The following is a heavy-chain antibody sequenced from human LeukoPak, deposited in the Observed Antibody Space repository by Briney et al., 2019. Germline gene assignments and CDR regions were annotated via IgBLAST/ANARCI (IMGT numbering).Heavy chain of an antibody. J-gene: IGHJ6*02. V-gene: IGHV3-7*01. CDR1: GFSLSNHW. CDR3: ARGHYGLDV. CDR2: INVDGSEK. Sequence: GGSLRLSCAASGFSLSNHWVTWVRQAPGKGPEWVAHINVDGSEKDFLDSVRGRFTISRDNSKNSVYLQMNTLRVEDTVVYHCARGHYGLDVWGQGTTVTVSS.